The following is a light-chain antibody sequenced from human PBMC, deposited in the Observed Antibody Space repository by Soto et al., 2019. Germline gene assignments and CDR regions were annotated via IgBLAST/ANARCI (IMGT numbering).Light chain of an antibody. CDR2: EVN. Sequence: QSVLTQPASVSGSPGQPITISCTGTSSDVGIYNLVSWYQHFPGKAPKLMIYEVNKRPSGVSNRFSGSKSGSTASLTISGLQADDEAYYYCCSYTRSGSFVFGTGTKVTVL. CDR3: CSYTRSGSFV. CDR1: SSDVGIYNL. V-gene: IGLV2-23*02. J-gene: IGLJ1*01.